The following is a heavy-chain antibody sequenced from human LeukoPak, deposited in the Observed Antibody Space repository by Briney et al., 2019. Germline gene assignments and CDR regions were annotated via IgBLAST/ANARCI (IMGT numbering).Heavy chain of an antibody. J-gene: IGHJ4*02. D-gene: IGHD2-15*01. Sequence: KPSETLSLTCTVSGGSITSYYWSWIRQSAGKGLEWIGRIYITGSTTYNPSLKSRVTMSLDTSKNQFSLKLSSVTAADTAVYYCARDYGYCSGGSCYPYYFDYWGQGTLVTASS. V-gene: IGHV4-4*07. CDR2: IYITGST. CDR1: GGSITSYY. CDR3: ARDYGYCSGGSCYPYYFDY.